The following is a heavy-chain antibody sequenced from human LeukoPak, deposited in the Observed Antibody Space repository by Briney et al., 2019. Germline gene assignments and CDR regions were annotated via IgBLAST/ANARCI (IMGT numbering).Heavy chain of an antibody. CDR2: IRYDGINK. J-gene: IGHJ6*03. CDR3: AKGPHCCVPGYSHYYMDV. V-gene: IGHV3-30*02. Sequence: PGGSLRLSCAASGFTFSSYSMNWVRQAPGKGLEWVAFIRYDGINKYYADSVQGRFSISRDNSKNTLYLDMNSLRAEDTAVYYCAKGPHCCVPGYSHYYMDVWGKGTTVTISS. D-gene: IGHD2-15*01. CDR1: GFTFSSYS.